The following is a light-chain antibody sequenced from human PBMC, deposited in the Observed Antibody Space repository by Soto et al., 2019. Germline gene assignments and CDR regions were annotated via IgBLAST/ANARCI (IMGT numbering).Light chain of an antibody. V-gene: IGKV3D-15*01. CDR1: QSVSSS. J-gene: IGKJ5*01. CDR3: QQYNDWPPT. Sequence: EIVMTHSPATLSVSPWERATLSCRASQSVSSSLAWYQQKPGQAPRLLIYGASTRATGIPAKFSGSGSGTEFTLTIGSLQSEDFALYYCQQYNDWPPTFGQGTRLEIK. CDR2: GAS.